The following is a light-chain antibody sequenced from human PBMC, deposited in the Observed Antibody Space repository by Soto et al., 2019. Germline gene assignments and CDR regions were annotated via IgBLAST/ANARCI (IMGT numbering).Light chain of an antibody. J-gene: IGKJ4*01. Sequence: DIVMTQSPDSLAVSLGERATINCKSSQSVSTNNKNDLTWYQLKPGQPPRLLIFWASTRESGVPDRFTGSGSGTDFSRAISSLQAEDVAVYYCQQYYSPPVTFGGGTKVEIK. V-gene: IGKV4-1*01. CDR3: QQYYSPPVT. CDR1: QSVSTNNKND. CDR2: WAS.